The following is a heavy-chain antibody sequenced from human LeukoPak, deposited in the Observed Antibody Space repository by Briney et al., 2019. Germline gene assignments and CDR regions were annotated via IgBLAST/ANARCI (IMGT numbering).Heavy chain of an antibody. J-gene: IGHJ4*02. CDR2: ISGSGGTT. D-gene: IGHD3-16*01. CDR1: GFTFSGYA. Sequence: PGGSLRLSCAASGFTFSGYAMSWVRQAPGQGLEWVSAISGSGGTTHYADSVKGRFTISRDNSKNTLYLQMNSLRAEDTAVYYCAKETPSWGTFDYWGQGTLVTVSS. CDR3: AKETPSWGTFDY. V-gene: IGHV3-23*01.